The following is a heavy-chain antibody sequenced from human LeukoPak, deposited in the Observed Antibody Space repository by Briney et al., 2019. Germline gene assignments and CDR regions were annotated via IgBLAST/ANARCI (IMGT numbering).Heavy chain of an antibody. CDR1: GFSFSTYP. D-gene: IGHD3-10*01. Sequence: GGSLRLSCAASGFSFSTYPMSWVRQAPGKGLEWVSAISANGGSTFYADSVRGRFTISRDNSKNTLYLQMNSLRVGDTAIYYCAKDHTDYYASGSYYTARYFDHWGQGTLVPVSS. CDR2: ISANGGST. J-gene: IGHJ4*02. V-gene: IGHV3-23*01. CDR3: AKDHTDYYASGSYYTARYFDH.